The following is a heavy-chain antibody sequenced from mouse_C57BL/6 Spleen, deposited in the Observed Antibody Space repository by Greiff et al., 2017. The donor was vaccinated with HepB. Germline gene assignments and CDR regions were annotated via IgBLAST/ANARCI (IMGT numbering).Heavy chain of an antibody. J-gene: IGHJ2*01. CDR2: IDPSDSYT. V-gene: IGHV1-69*01. Sequence: VQLQQPGAELVMPGASVKLSCKASGYTFTSYWMHWVKQRPGQGLEWIGEIDPSDSYTNYNQKFKGKSTLTVDKSSSTAYMQLSSLTSEDSAVYYCARWEIKNYFDYWGQGTTLTVSS. CDR3: ARWEIKNYFDY. D-gene: IGHD2-4*01. CDR1: GYTFTSYW.